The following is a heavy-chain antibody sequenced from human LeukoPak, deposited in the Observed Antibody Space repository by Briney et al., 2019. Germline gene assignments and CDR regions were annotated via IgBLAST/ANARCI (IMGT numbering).Heavy chain of an antibody. CDR3: ARGPIVVVPAAPDYYYMDV. D-gene: IGHD2-2*01. CDR2: IIPILGIA. Sequence: ASVKVSCKASGGTFSSYTISWVRQAPGQGLEWMGRIIPILGIANYAQKFQGRVTITADKSTSTAYMELSSLRSEDAAVYYCARGPIVVVPAAPDYYYMDVWGKGTTVTVSS. CDR1: GGTFSSYT. V-gene: IGHV1-69*02. J-gene: IGHJ6*03.